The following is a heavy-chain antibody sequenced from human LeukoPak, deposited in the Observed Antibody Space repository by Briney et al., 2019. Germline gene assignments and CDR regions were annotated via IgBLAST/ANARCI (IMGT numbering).Heavy chain of an antibody. D-gene: IGHD5-24*01. CDR3: AKAGRDGYNFIDYYYGMDV. Sequence: GGSLRLSCAASGFTFSSYAMSWVCQAPGKGLEWVSAISGSGGSTYYADSVKGRFTISRDNSKNTLYLQMNSLRAEDTAVYYCAKAGRDGYNFIDYYYGMDVWGQGTTVTVSS. CDR2: ISGSGGST. CDR1: GFTFSSYA. V-gene: IGHV3-23*01. J-gene: IGHJ6*02.